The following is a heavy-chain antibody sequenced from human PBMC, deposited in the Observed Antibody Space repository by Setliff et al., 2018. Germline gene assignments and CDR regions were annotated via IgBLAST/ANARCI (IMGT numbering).Heavy chain of an antibody. Sequence: SETLSLTCAVSGYSISSGFSWVWIRQSPGRGLEWIGRILFSGDTYYNPSLNSRVTISADTSRNQFSLNLSSVTAADTAVYYCARDNRARHYMDVWGKGTTVTVSS. D-gene: IGHD3-10*01. CDR3: ARDNRARHYMDV. J-gene: IGHJ6*03. V-gene: IGHV4-38-2*02. CDR1: GYSISSGFS. CDR2: ILFSGDT.